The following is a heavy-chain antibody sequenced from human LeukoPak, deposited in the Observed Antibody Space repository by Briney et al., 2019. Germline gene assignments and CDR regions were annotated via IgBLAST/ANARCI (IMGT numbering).Heavy chain of an antibody. D-gene: IGHD6-13*01. J-gene: IGHJ6*02. Sequence: GGSLRLSCAASGFTFSSYWMSWVRQAPGKGLEWVANIKRDGSEKYYVDSVKGRFTISRNNAKNSLYLQTNSLRAEDTAVYYCAREQDSSSWYVGYYYYGMDVWGQGTTVTVSS. CDR2: IKRDGSEK. CDR1: GFTFSSYW. V-gene: IGHV3-7*01. CDR3: AREQDSSSWYVGYYYYGMDV.